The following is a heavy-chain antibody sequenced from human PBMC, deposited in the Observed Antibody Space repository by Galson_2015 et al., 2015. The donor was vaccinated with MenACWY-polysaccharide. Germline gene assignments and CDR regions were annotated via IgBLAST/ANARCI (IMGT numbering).Heavy chain of an antibody. V-gene: IGHV3-33*01. CDR3: ARESSRIVFHAFDI. CDR1: GLTFRSSG. Sequence: SLRLSRAASGLTFRSSGMHWVRQAPGKGLEWVAGIQNVGSTKAYADSVKGRFTISRDNSKNTLYLEMNSLRAEDTAVYYCARESSRIVFHAFDIWGQGTMVTVSS. CDR2: IQNVGSTK. D-gene: IGHD6-19*01. J-gene: IGHJ3*02.